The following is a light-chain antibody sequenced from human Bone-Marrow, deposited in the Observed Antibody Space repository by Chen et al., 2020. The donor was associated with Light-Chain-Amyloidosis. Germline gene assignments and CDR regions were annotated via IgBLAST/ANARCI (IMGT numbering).Light chain of an antibody. Sequence: EIVLTQSPGTLSLSPGEGANLSCRASQTISSNYLTWYQHKFGQAPRLLIYGSSSRATGIPDRFTGSGSGTDFTLTINRLEPEDFAMYYCQQYGTSPLTFVGGTTLEI. CDR1: QTISSNY. CDR2: GSS. CDR3: QQYGTSPLT. J-gene: IGKJ4*01. V-gene: IGKV3-20*01.